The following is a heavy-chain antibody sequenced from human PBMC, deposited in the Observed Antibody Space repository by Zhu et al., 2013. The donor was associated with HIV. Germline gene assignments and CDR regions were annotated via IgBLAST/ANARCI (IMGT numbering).Heavy chain of an antibody. CDR3: ARVCLGYCSGGSRYYYYGMDV. CDR1: GGTFSSYA. CDR2: IIPIFGTA. D-gene: IGHD2-15*01. V-gene: IGHV1-69*01. Sequence: QVQLVQSGAEVKKPGSSVKVSCKASGGTFSSYAISWVRQAPGQGLEWMGGIIPIFGTANYAQKFQGRVTITADESTSTAYMELSSLRSEDTAVYYCARVCLGYCSGGSRYYYYGMDVWGQGTTVTVSS. J-gene: IGHJ6*02.